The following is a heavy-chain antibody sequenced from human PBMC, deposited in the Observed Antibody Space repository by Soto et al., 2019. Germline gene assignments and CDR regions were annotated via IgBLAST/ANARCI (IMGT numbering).Heavy chain of an antibody. J-gene: IGHJ3*02. CDR2: INSDGSTT. Sequence: EVQLVESGGGLVQPGGSLRLSCAATGFTFSTYWVHWVRQAPGKGLVWVSRINSDGSTTNYADSVKGRFTISRDNAKNTLYLQMNSLRAEDTAVYYSARGGGNSDWYSAFDIWGQGTMVTVSS. CDR1: GFTFSTYW. CDR3: ARGGGNSDWYSAFDI. D-gene: IGHD6-19*01. V-gene: IGHV3-74*01.